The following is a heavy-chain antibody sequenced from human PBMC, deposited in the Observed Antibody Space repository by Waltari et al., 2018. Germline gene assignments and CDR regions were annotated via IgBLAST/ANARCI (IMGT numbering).Heavy chain of an antibody. CDR3: ARGYCSGGSCYPLGY. CDR2: IDTSGST. V-gene: IGHV4-61*02. Sequence: QVQLQESGPGLVKPSQTLSLTCTVSGGSISSGSYYWSWIRQPAGKGLEWIGRIDTSGSTNYNPSLKGRVTISVDTSKNQFSLKLSSVTAADTAVYYCARGYCSGGSCYPLGYWGQGTLVTVSS. D-gene: IGHD2-15*01. CDR1: GGSISSGSYY. J-gene: IGHJ4*02.